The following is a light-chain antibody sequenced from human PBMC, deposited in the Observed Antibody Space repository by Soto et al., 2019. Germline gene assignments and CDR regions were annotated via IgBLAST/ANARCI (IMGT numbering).Light chain of an antibody. Sequence: EIVLTQSPGTLSLSPGERATLSCRASQSVSSSYLAWYQQKPGQAPRLLIYGASSRATGIPDRFSGSGSGTDFTLTISRLEPADFAVYYCQQYGRSPQWTFGQGAKVDI. V-gene: IGKV3-20*01. CDR2: GAS. J-gene: IGKJ1*01. CDR1: QSVSSSY. CDR3: QQYGRSPQWT.